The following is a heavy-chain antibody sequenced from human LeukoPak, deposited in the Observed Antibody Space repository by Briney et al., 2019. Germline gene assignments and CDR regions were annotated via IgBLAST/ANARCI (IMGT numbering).Heavy chain of an antibody. CDR1: GGSISSGDYD. CDR2: IYYSEST. CDR3: ARGVVGYYMDV. Sequence: PSETLSLTCTVSGGSISSGDYDWSWIRQPPGKGLEWIGYIYYSESTYYNPSLKSRVTISVDTSKNQFSLKLSSVTAADTAVYYCARGVVGYYMDVWGKGTTVTVSS. J-gene: IGHJ6*03. V-gene: IGHV4-30-4*08.